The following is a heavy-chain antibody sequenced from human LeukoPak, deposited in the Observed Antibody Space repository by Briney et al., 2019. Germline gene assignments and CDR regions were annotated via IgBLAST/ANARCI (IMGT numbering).Heavy chain of an antibody. CDR1: GYTFTGYY. D-gene: IGHD6-6*01. CDR3: ARDRSPMGSSSPFDY. CDR2: INPNSGGT. J-gene: IGHJ4*02. Sequence: GASVKVSCKASGYTFTGYYMHWVRQAPGQGLEWMGWINPNSGGTNYAQKFQGRVTMTRDTSISTAYMELSRLSSDDTAVYYCARDRSPMGSSSPFDYWGQGTLVTVSS. V-gene: IGHV1-2*02.